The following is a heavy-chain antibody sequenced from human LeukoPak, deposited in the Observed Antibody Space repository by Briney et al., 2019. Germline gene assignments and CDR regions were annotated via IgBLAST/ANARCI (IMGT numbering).Heavy chain of an antibody. V-gene: IGHV4-59*08. CDR3: AVGATHYYMDV. J-gene: IGHJ6*03. D-gene: IGHD3-16*01. Sequence: PSETLSLTCTVAGGSIRGYYLSWVRQPPGKGLEWIAYIYYSGSTNYNPSLKSRVTISLDTSKNQFSLKLSSVTAADTAVYYCAVGATHYYMDVWGKGTTVTVSS. CDR2: IYYSGST. CDR1: GGSIRGYY.